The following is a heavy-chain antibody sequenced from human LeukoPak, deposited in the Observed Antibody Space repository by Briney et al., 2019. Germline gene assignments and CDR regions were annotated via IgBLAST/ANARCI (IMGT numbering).Heavy chain of an antibody. CDR1: GGSFSGYY. D-gene: IGHD2-2*01. Sequence: PSETLSLTCAVYGGSFSGYYWSWIRQPPGKGLEWIGEINHSGSTNYNPSLKSRVTISVDTSKNQFSLKLSSVTAADTAMYYCARVTNIVVVPAAMGLGYYYMDVWGKGTTVTVSS. J-gene: IGHJ6*03. V-gene: IGHV4-34*01. CDR2: INHSGST. CDR3: ARVTNIVVVPAAMGLGYYYMDV.